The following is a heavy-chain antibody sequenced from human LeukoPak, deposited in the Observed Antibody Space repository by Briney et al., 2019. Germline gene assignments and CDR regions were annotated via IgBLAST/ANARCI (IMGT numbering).Heavy chain of an antibody. Sequence: GGSLRLSCAASGFTFSTYWMSWVRQAPGKGLEWVANINQDVSERNYVDSAKGRFTISRDNAKNSLYLQMNSLRAEDTAVYYCARDRGYSTFDIWGQGTKVTVSS. CDR2: INQDVSER. CDR3: ARDRGYSTFDI. J-gene: IGHJ3*02. D-gene: IGHD5-18*01. CDR1: GFTFSTYW. V-gene: IGHV3-7*05.